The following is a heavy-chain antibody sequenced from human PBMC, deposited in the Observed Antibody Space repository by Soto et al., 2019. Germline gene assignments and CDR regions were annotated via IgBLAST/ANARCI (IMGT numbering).Heavy chain of an antibody. Sequence: SETLSLTCTVSGGSISSYYWSWIRQPPGKGLEWIGYIYYSGSTNYNPSLKSRVTISVGTSKNQFSLKLSSVTAADTAMYYCARQGAVAGNYYYYGMDVWGQGTTVTVSS. CDR1: GGSISSYY. CDR2: IYYSGST. V-gene: IGHV4-59*08. D-gene: IGHD6-19*01. CDR3: ARQGAVAGNYYYYGMDV. J-gene: IGHJ6*02.